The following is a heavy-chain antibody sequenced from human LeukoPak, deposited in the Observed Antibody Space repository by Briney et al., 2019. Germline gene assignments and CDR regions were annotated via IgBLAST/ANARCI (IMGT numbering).Heavy chain of an antibody. CDR3: TTDPPYSSSFDY. J-gene: IGHJ4*02. V-gene: IGHV3-15*01. Sequence: PGGSLRLSCAASGFTFSNAWMSWVRQAPGKGLEWVGRIKSKTDGGTTDYAAPVKGRFTISRDDSKNTLYLQMNSLKTGDTAVYYCTTDPPYSSSFDYWGQGTLVTVSS. CDR2: IKSKTDGGTT. CDR1: GFTFSNAW. D-gene: IGHD6-13*01.